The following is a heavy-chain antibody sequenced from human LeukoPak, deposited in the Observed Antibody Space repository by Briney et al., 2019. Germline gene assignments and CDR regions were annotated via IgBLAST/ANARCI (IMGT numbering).Heavy chain of an antibody. D-gene: IGHD4-23*01. CDR2: INPNSGGT. V-gene: IGHV1-2*02. CDR3: AIGGKTETGTGGFNY. CDR1: GYTFTGYY. J-gene: IGHJ4*02. Sequence: ASVKVSCKASGYTFTGYYMHWVRQAPGQGLEWMGWINPNSGGTNYARNFQGRVSMTRDTSISTAYMDLSRLRSDDTAVYYCAIGGKTETGTGGFNYWGQGTLVTVSS.